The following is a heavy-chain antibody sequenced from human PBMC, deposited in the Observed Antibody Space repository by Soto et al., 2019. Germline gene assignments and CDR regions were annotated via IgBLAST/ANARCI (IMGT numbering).Heavy chain of an antibody. CDR1: GGSISSGGYY. CDR3: ARDESATDAFDI. V-gene: IGHV4-31*03. J-gene: IGHJ3*02. Sequence: QVQLQESGPGLVKPSQTLSLTCTVSGGSISSGGYYWSWIRQNPGEGLEWIGYIYYSGTTNYNPSLKSRLTISVDTSKNQFSLKLNSMTAADTAVYYCARDESATDAFDIWGQGTMVTVSS. D-gene: IGHD5-12*01. CDR2: IYYSGTT.